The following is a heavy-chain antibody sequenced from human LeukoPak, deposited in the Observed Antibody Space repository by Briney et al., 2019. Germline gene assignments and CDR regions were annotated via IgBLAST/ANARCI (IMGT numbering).Heavy chain of an antibody. CDR3: ARDNIVYYDSSGYYRYYYYGMDV. J-gene: IGHJ6*02. CDR1: GGSISSYY. CDR2: IYYSGST. Sequence: SETLSLTCTVSGGSISSYYWRWIRQPPGKGLEWIGYIYYSGSTNYNPSLKSRVTISVDTSKNQFSLKLSSVTAADTAVYYCARDNIVYYDSSGYYRYYYYGMDVWGQGTTVTVSS. V-gene: IGHV4-59*01. D-gene: IGHD3-22*01.